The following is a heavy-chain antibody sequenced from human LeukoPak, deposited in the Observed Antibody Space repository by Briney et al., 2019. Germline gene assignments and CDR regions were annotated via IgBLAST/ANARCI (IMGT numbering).Heavy chain of an antibody. Sequence: ASVKVSCKASGYTFTSYGISWVRQAPGQGLEWMGWISAYNGNTNYAQKLQGRVTMTTDTSTSTAYMELRSLRSDDTAVYYCARDAQDYYDSSGYRFDYWGQGTLVTASS. CDR3: ARDAQDYYDSSGYRFDY. V-gene: IGHV1-18*01. CDR1: GYTFTSYG. CDR2: ISAYNGNT. J-gene: IGHJ4*02. D-gene: IGHD3-22*01.